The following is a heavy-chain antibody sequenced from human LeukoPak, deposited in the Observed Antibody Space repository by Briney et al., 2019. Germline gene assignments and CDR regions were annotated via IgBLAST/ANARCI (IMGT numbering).Heavy chain of an antibody. D-gene: IGHD6-13*01. CDR2: ISSSSSYI. CDR3: AKGRGDSSNSIEGQFDY. J-gene: IGHJ4*02. CDR1: GFTFSSYS. V-gene: IGHV3-21*04. Sequence: PGGSLRLSCAASGFTFSSYSMNWVRQAPGKGLEWVSSISSSSSYIYYADSVKGRFTISRDNAKNSLYLQMNSLRGEDTAAYYCAKGRGDSSNSIEGQFDYWGQGTLVPVSS.